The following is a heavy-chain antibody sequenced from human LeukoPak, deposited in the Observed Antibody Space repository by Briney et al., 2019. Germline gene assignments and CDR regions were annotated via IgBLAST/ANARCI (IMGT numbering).Heavy chain of an antibody. CDR1: GFTLSSYA. CDR3: ANGGPYYYDSSGYFNFDY. Sequence: PGGSLRLSCAASGFTLSSYAMSWVRQAPGKGLEWVSAISGSGGSTYYADSVKGRFTISRDNSKNTLYPQMNSLRAEDTAVYYCANGGPYYYDSSGYFNFDYWGQGTLVTVSS. V-gene: IGHV3-23*01. J-gene: IGHJ4*02. D-gene: IGHD3-22*01. CDR2: ISGSGGST.